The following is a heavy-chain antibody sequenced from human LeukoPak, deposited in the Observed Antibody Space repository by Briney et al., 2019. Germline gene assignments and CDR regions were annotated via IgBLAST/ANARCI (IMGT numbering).Heavy chain of an antibody. CDR2: IYYSGST. J-gene: IGHJ6*02. D-gene: IGHD5-24*01. V-gene: IGHV4-59*12. CDR3: ARDCVDHYGMGV. CDR1: GGSISSYY. Sequence: SETLSLTCTVSGGSISSYYWSWIRQPPGKGLEWIGYIYYSGSTNYNPSLKSRVTISVDTSKNQFSLKLSSVTAADTAVYYCARDCVDHYGMGVWGQGTTVTVSS.